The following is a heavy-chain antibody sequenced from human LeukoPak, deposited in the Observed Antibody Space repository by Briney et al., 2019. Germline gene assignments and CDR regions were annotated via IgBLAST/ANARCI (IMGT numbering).Heavy chain of an antibody. V-gene: IGHV4-59*01. CDR1: GGSINSYY. J-gene: IGHJ4*02. D-gene: IGHD3-22*01. CDR2: VYYSGST. CDR3: ARLGGYYFDY. Sequence: SEPLSLTCTVSGGSINSYYWSWIRQPPGKGLEWIGYVYYSGSTNYNPSLKSRVTISVGTSKNQFSLKLTSVTAADTAVYYCARLGGYYFDYWGQGALVAVSS.